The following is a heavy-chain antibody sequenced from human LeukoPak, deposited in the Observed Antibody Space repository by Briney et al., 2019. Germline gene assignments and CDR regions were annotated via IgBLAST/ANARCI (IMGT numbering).Heavy chain of an antibody. D-gene: IGHD4-17*01. CDR2: IYTSGST. Sequence: PSETLSLTCTVSGGSISIYYWSWIRQPAGKGLEWIGRIYTSGSTNYNPSLKSRVTMSVDTSKNQFSLKLSSVTAADTAVYYCARMTTVAVDGYYFDYWGQGTLVTVSS. CDR1: GGSISIYY. J-gene: IGHJ4*02. V-gene: IGHV4-4*07. CDR3: ARMTTVAVDGYYFDY.